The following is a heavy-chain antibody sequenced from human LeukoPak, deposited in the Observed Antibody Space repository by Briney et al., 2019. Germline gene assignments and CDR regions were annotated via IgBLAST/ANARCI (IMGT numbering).Heavy chain of an antibody. CDR3: AREWKKTGAFDH. CDR2: INTDGSST. D-gene: IGHD1-1*01. Sequence: GGSLRLSCAASGFTFSSYWMHWVRQVPGKGLVWVSRINTDGSSTTYADSVKGRFTISRDNTENTLYLQMSSLRAGDTAVYYCAREWKKTGAFDHWGQGTLVTVSS. J-gene: IGHJ4*02. V-gene: IGHV3-74*01. CDR1: GFTFSSYW.